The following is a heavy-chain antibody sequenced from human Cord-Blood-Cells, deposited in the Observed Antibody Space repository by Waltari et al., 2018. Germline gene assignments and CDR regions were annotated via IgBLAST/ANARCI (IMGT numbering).Heavy chain of an antibody. Sequence: EVQLVESGGGLVKPGGSLRLSCAASGFTFSNAWMSWVRQAPGKGLEWVGRIKNKTDGGTTDYAAPVKGRFTISRDDSKNTLYLQMNSLKTEDTAVYYCTTDSYNFDYWGQGTLVTVSS. CDR3: TTDSYNFDY. CDR2: IKNKTDGGTT. V-gene: IGHV3-15*01. D-gene: IGHD2-21*01. CDR1: GFTFSNAW. J-gene: IGHJ4*02.